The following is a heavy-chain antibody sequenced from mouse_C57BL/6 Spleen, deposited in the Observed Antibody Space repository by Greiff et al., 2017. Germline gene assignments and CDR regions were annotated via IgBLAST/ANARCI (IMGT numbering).Heavy chain of an antibody. CDR2: ISSGSSTI. Sequence: LEWVAYISSGSSTIYYADTVKGRFTISRDNAKNTLFLQMTSLRSEDTAMYYCAKGKTGYYFDYWGKGTTLTVSS. D-gene: IGHD4-1*01. J-gene: IGHJ2*01. V-gene: IGHV5-17*01. CDR3: AKGKTGYYFDY.